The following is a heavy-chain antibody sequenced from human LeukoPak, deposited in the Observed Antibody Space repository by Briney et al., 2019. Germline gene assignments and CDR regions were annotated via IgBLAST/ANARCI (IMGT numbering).Heavy chain of an antibody. CDR2: INPNSGGT. D-gene: IGHD5-12*01. J-gene: IGHJ4*02. V-gene: IGHV1-2*06. Sequence: ASVKVSCKASGYTFTGYYMHWVRQAPGQGLEWMGRINPNSGGTNYAQKFQGRVTMTRDTSISTAYMELSRLGSDDTAVYYCARDQGGQYSGYESYWGQGTLVTVSS. CDR3: ARDQGGQYSGYESY. CDR1: GYTFTGYY.